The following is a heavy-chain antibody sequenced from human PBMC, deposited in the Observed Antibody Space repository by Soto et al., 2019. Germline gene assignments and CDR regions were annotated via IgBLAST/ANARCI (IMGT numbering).Heavy chain of an antibody. D-gene: IGHD2-2*01. CDR3: ARGGDIVVVPAAPIDY. CDR1: GGSFSGYY. Sequence: PSDTLSLTCAVYGGSFSGYYWSWIRQPPGKGLEWIGEINHSGSTNYNPSLKSRVTISVDTSKNQFSLKLSSVTAADTAVYYCARGGDIVVVPAAPIDYWGQGTLVTVSS. V-gene: IGHV4-34*01. CDR2: INHSGST. J-gene: IGHJ4*02.